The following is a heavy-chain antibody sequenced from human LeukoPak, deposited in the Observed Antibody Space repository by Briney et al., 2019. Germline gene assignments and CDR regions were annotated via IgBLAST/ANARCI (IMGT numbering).Heavy chain of an antibody. CDR1: GYTFTGYY. J-gene: IGHJ5*02. V-gene: IGHV1-2*02. CDR3: AAERYSDGCCWFDP. Sequence: ASVKVSCKASGYTFTGYYMHWVRQAPGQGLEWMGWINPNSGGTNYAQKFQGRVTMTRDTSISTAYMELSRLRSDDTAVYYCAAERYSDGCCWFDPWGQGTLVTVSS. D-gene: IGHD6-25*01. CDR2: INPNSGGT.